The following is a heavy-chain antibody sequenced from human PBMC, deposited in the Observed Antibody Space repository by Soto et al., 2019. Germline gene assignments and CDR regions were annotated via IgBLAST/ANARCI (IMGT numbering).Heavy chain of an antibody. CDR3: AREAYDGSGYYSGGWYFDL. CDR2: IWYDGSNK. J-gene: IGHJ2*01. D-gene: IGHD3-22*01. Sequence: QVQLVESGGGVVQPGRSLRLSCAASGFTFSSYGMHWVRQAPGKGLEWVALIWYDGSNKYYADSVKGRFTISRDNSKNTLYLQMNSLRAEETAVYYCAREAYDGSGYYSGGWYFDLWGRGTLVTVSS. V-gene: IGHV3-33*01. CDR1: GFTFSSYG.